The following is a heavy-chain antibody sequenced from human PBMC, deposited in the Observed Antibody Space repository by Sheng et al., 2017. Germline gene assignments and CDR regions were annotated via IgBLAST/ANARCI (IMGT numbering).Heavy chain of an antibody. CDR3: GATSYYYYGMDV. CDR1: GFTVSSNY. CDR2: IYSGGST. J-gene: IGHJ6*02. V-gene: IGHV3-53*02. Sequence: EVQLVETGGGLIQPWGGPLRLSCAASGFTVSSNYMSWVRQAPGKGLEWVSVIYSGGSTYYADSVKGRFTISRDNSKNTLYLQMNSLRAEDTAVYYCGATSYYYYGMDVWGQGTTVTVSS.